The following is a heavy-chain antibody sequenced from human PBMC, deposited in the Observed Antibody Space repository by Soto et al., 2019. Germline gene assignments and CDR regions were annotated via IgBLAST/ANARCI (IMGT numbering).Heavy chain of an antibody. J-gene: IGHJ4*02. CDR1: GGSISSGGYY. CDR3: ARADWNYANGFDY. V-gene: IGHV4-31*03. CDR2: IYYSGST. D-gene: IGHD1-7*01. Sequence: SETLSLTGTVAGGSISSGGYYWSWIRQHPGKGLEGIGYIYYSGSTYYNPSLKSRVTISVDTSKNRFSRKLSSVTAADTAVYSCARADWNYANGFDYWGQGTLVTVSS.